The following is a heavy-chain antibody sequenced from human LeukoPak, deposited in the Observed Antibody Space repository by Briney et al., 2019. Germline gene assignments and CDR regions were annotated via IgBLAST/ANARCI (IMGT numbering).Heavy chain of an antibody. CDR2: IRYDGSNK. V-gene: IGHV3-30*02. CDR1: GFTFSSYD. J-gene: IGHJ6*03. Sequence: PGGSLRLSCAASGFTFSSYDIHWVRQAPGKGLEWVAFIRYDGSNKYYADSVKGRFTISRDNSKNTLYLQMNSLRAEDTAVYYCAREISGPLAAAGGYYYYYMDVWGKGTTVTISS. D-gene: IGHD6-13*01. CDR3: AREISGPLAAAGGYYYYYMDV.